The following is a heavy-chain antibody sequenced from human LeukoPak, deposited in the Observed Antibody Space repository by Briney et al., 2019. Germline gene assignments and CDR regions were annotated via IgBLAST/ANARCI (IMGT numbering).Heavy chain of an antibody. CDR3: SRIAAAGTGFDY. CDR1: GGSIRSCY. D-gene: IGHD6-13*01. Sequence: PSETLSLTCTVSGGSIRSCYWSWIRQPPGKGLEWIGYIYYSGSTNYNPSLKSGVTISVDTSKNQFSLKLSSVTAADTAVYYCSRIAAAGTGFDYWGQGTLVTVSS. CDR2: IYYSGST. V-gene: IGHV4-59*01. J-gene: IGHJ4*02.